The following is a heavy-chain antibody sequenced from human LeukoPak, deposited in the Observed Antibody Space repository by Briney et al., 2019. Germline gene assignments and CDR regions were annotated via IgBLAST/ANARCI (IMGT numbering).Heavy chain of an antibody. CDR1: GFTFSSYT. Sequence: GGSLRLSCAASGFTFSSYTMNWVRQAPGKGLEWVSSIGSGSSAIYYADSVKGRFTISRDNAKNSLYLQMNSLTDEDTAVYYCARVKGVFAPFDSWGQGTLVTVSS. V-gene: IGHV3-48*02. CDR3: ARVKGVFAPFDS. CDR2: IGSGSSAI. J-gene: IGHJ4*02. D-gene: IGHD2-8*01.